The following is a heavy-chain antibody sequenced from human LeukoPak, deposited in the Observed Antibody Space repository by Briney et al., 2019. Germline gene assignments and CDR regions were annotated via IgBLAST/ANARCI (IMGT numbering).Heavy chain of an antibody. J-gene: IGHJ3*02. CDR1: GFTFRNYG. CDR2: IWSNGVNK. CDR3: VKERAPFDAFDI. V-gene: IGHV3-33*06. Sequence: GGSLRLSCAASGFTFRNYGMHWVRQTPGKGLEWVAVIWSNGVNKYYGDSVKGRFTTSRDNSENTPSLQMNDLRAEDTGVYYCVKERAPFDAFDIWGQGTVVTVS.